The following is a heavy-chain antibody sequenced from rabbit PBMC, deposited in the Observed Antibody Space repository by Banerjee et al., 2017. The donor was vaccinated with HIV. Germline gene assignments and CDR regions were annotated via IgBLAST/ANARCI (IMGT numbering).Heavy chain of an antibody. CDR3: ARYGTTNDYYYDL. CDR2: VCAGSGIT. CDR1: GIDFSSYYY. Sequence: QEQLVESGGGLVQPEGSLTLTCKASGIDFSSYYYICWVRQAPGKGLEWIGCVCAGSGITYYATWAKGRFTFSKTSSTTVTLQMTSLTDADTATYFCARYGTTNDYYYDLWGQGTLVTVS. V-gene: IGHV1S45*01. J-gene: IGHJ3*01. D-gene: IGHD1-1*01.